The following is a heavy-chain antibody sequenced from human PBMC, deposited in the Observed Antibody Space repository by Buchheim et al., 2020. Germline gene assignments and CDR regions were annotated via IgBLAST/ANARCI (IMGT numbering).Heavy chain of an antibody. CDR3: LQIGGSHYFNSMDD. CDR2: ICGNGING. J-gene: IGHJ6*02. Sequence: EVQLLESGGGLIQPGGSLRLSCVASGFTFSNGAMSWVRQAPGKGPEWVSAICGNGINGYYADSVKGRFTISRDDSKNTLYLQMNRFRVEDSALYYCLQIGGSHYFNSMDDWGQGTT. V-gene: IGHV3-23*01. CDR1: GFTFSNGA. D-gene: IGHD3-16*01.